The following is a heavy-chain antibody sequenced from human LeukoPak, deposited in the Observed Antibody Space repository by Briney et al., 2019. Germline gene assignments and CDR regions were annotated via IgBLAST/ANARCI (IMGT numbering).Heavy chain of an antibody. J-gene: IGHJ6*02. CDR1: GGSLSFSDW. CDR3: ARRAYYAVDV. V-gene: IGHV4-4*02. Sequence: SETLTLTCGVSGGSLSFSDWLNSVRQTPGKGLEWIGEIYYGGSTNYNPSLKSRLTMSVDTSKSQFYLNLSSLTAADSAVYFCARRAYYAVDVWGQGISVIVSS. CDR2: IYYGGST.